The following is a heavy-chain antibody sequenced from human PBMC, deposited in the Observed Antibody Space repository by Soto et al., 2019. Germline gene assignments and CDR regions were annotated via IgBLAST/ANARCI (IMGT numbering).Heavy chain of an antibody. J-gene: IGHJ6*02. D-gene: IGHD2-2*01. V-gene: IGHV1-18*01. CDR1: GYTFTSYG. CDR3: ARVVPGYCSSTSCYASLRYYYYYYGMDV. Sequence: ASVKVSCKASGYTFTSYGISWVRQAPGQGLEWMGWISAYNGNTNYAQKLQGRVTMTTDTSTSTAYMELRSLRSDDTAVYYCARVVPGYCSSTSCYASLRYYYYYYGMDVWGQGTTVTVSS. CDR2: ISAYNGNT.